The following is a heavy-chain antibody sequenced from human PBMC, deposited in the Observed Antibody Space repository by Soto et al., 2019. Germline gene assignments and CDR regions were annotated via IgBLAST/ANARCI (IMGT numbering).Heavy chain of an antibody. CDR3: AHAYGGRSLY. CDR1: GFSLPTDRVG. J-gene: IGHJ4*02. CDR2: IYWDDTK. Sequence: QITLKESGPTLVKPTQTLTLTCTFSGFSLPTDRVGVGWIRQPPGKALEWLAVIYWDDTKTYRPSLKSRLTITKDTSKTPVALTMPDMAPVDTATYYCAHAYGGRSLYWGQGTLVTVSS. V-gene: IGHV2-5*02. D-gene: IGHD1-26*01.